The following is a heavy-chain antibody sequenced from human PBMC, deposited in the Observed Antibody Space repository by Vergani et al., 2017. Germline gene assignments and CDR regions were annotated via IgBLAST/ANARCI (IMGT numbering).Heavy chain of an antibody. CDR3: ARGIVGAQGAVFDY. D-gene: IGHD1-26*01. J-gene: IGHJ4*02. Sequence: QVQLVESGGGVVQPGRSLRLSCAASGFTLSSYAMHWVRQAPGKGLEGVAVISYDGSNKYYADSVKGRFTISRDNSKNTLYLQMNSLRAEDTAVYYCARGIVGAQGAVFDYWGQGTLVTVSS. V-gene: IGHV3-30*04. CDR2: ISYDGSNK. CDR1: GFTLSSYA.